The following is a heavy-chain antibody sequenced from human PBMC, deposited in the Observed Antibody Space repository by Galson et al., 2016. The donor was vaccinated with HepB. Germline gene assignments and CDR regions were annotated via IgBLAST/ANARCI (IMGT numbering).Heavy chain of an antibody. J-gene: IGHJ6*04. CDR1: GGSISGYY. Sequence: TLSLTCTVSGGSISGYYWSWIRQPPGKGLQYIGYIYYSGSTDYNPSLKNRVSLSLDMSNNQFSLDLTSVTAADTAVYYCARCTRVDGMNVWGSGTTATVSS. CDR2: IYYSGST. D-gene: IGHD2-8*02. CDR3: ARCTRVDGMNV. V-gene: IGHV4-59*01.